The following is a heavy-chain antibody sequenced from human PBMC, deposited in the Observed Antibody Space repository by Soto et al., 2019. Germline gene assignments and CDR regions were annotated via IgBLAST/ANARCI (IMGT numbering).Heavy chain of an antibody. D-gene: IGHD3-10*01. CDR2: ISSSSSTI. Sequence: EVQLVESGGGLVQPGGSLRLSCAASGFTFSSCSMNWVRQAPGKGLEWVSYISSSSSTIYYADSVKGRFTISRDNAKNPLYLQMNSLRAEDTAVYYCARANYYGSPGDFDYWAHRTLVTVS. V-gene: IGHV3-48*01. J-gene: IGHJ4*01. CDR3: ARANYYGSPGDFDY. CDR1: GFTFSSCS.